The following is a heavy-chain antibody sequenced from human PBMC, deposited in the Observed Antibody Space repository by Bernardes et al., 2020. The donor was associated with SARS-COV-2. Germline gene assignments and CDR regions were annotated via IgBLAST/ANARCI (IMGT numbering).Heavy chain of an antibody. J-gene: IGHJ4*02. CDR1: GFTVGTNY. CDR2: IYSGGAT. CDR3: ARAQSSVMRLAEFDY. Sequence: GGSLRLSCAASGFTVGTNYMNWVRQAPGKGLEWVSAIYSGGATYYADSVKGRFTISRDNSRNTLYLQMNSLRAEDTAIYYCARAQSSVMRLAEFDYWGQGTLVTVS. V-gene: IGHV3-66*01. D-gene: IGHD3-16*01.